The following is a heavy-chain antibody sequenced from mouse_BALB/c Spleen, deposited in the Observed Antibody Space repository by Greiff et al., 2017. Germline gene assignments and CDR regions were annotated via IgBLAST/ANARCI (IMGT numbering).Heavy chain of an antibody. CDR1: GFSLTSYG. CDR2: IWAGGST. CDR3: AREAGYAGNWFAY. Sequence: QVQLKQSGPGLVAPSQSLSITCTVSGFSLTSYGVHWVRQPPGKGLEWLGVIWAGGSTNYNSALMSRLSISKDNSKSQVFLKMNSLQTDDTAMYYCAREAGYAGNWFAYWGQGTLVTVSA. V-gene: IGHV2-9*02. D-gene: IGHD2-2*01. J-gene: IGHJ3*01.